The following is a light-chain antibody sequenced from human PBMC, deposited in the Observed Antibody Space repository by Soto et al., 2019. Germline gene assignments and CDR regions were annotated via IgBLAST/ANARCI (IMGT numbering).Light chain of an antibody. CDR2: DAS. Sequence: NVLTQSPATLSLSPWEGATLSCRASQSINTYLAWYQQKPGQAPRLLIYDASKRATGIPARFSGSGSGTNFTLTISSLQPEDVGTYYCQNYNSAPITFGQGTRLEIK. J-gene: IGKJ5*01. V-gene: IGKV3-11*01. CDR1: QSINTY. CDR3: QNYNSAPIT.